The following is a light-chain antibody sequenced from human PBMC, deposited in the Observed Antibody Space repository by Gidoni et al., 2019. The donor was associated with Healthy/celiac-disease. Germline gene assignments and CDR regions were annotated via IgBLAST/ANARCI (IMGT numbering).Light chain of an antibody. V-gene: IGKV1-33*01. CDR1: QDISNY. J-gene: IGKJ4*01. CDR2: DAS. Sequence: DIQMTQSPSSLSASVGDRVTITSQASQDISNYLNWYQQKPGKAPKLLIYDASNLETGVPSRFNGSGSGTDFTFTISSLQPEDIATYYCQQYDNSLTFGGGTKVEIK. CDR3: QQYDNSLT.